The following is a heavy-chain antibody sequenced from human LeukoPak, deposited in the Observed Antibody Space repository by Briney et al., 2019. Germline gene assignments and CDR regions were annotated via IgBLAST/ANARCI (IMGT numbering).Heavy chain of an antibody. CDR3: ARWGGVTNFDY. Sequence: GGSLRLSCAVSGFPVISNYMTWVRQAPGKGLEWVSIIYSDGTSYYADSVRGRFIISRDNSKNTLYLQMNSLRVEDTAVYYCARWGGVTNFDYWGQGTLVTVSS. J-gene: IGHJ4*02. V-gene: IGHV3-53*01. CDR1: GFPVISNY. D-gene: IGHD3-10*01. CDR2: IYSDGTS.